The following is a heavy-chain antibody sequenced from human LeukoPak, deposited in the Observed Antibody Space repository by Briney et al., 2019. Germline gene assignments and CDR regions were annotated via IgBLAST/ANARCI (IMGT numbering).Heavy chain of an antibody. CDR2: INPSGST. CDR1: GGSFSGYH. Sequence: SETLSLTCAVYGGSFSGYHWTWIRQSPGKGLEWIGDINPSGSTYYNPSLKSRLTISVDTSKNQFSLKLRSVTAADTAIYYCARGRHDITMIVVVMTSVSYYLDVWGKGTTVTVS. CDR3: ARGRHDITMIVVVMTSVSYYLDV. J-gene: IGHJ6*03. V-gene: IGHV4-34*01. D-gene: IGHD3-22*01.